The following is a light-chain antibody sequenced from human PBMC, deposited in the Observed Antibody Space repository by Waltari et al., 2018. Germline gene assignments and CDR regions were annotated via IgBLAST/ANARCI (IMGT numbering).Light chain of an antibody. CDR1: QSINTW. V-gene: IGKV1-5*03. CDR3: QRYSGYPPT. CDR2: KAS. Sequence: IQMTQSPSTLSASVGDRITITCRASQSINTWLAWYQQKPGKAPKLLISKASSLQSEVPSRFSGSGFGTEFTLTISSLQPDDAATYYCQRYSGYPPTFGGGTKVEIK. J-gene: IGKJ4*01.